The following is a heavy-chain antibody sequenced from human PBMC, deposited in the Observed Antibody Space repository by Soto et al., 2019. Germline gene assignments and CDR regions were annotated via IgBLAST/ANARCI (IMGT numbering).Heavy chain of an antibody. CDR3: AREGGAPDPSACYRPLSLFDS. CDR1: GFTFSSDV. CDR2: ISDSGAST. J-gene: IGHJ4*02. Sequence: EVQLLESGGGLVQPGGSLRLSCAASGFTFSSDVMSWVRQAPGKGLEWVSAISDSGASTYYADSVKDRFTISRDNSKNMRYVQVNSLRVEDTALYYCAREGGAPDPSACYRPLSLFDSWGQGSLVTVS. D-gene: IGHD3-16*02. V-gene: IGHV3-23*01.